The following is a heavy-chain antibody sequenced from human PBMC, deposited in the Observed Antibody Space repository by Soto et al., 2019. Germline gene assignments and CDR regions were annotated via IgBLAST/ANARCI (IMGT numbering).Heavy chain of an antibody. D-gene: IGHD4-17*01. J-gene: IGHJ4*01. CDR2: IYYSGST. CDR1: GDSISGYY. CDR3: ARRYGDYVPFDY. V-gene: IGHV4-59*08. Sequence: SETLSLTCTVSGDSISGYYWSWIRQPPGKGLEWIGYIYYSGSTNYNPSLKSRVTISVDTSKNQFSLKLSPVTAADTAVYYCARRYGDYVPFDYWGQGTLVTVSS.